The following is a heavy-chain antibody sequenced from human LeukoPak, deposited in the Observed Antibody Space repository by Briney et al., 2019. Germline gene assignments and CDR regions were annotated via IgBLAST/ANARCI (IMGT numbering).Heavy chain of an antibody. D-gene: IGHD3-10*01. CDR2: IYHSGST. Sequence: SETLSLTCAVSGYSISSGYYWGWIRQPPGKGLEWIGSIYHSGSTYYNPSLKRRVTISVDTSKNQFSLKLSSVTAADTAVYYCARVFDGSWTLQPLGYWGQGTLVTVSS. V-gene: IGHV4-38-2*01. CDR3: ARVFDGSWTLQPLGY. J-gene: IGHJ4*02. CDR1: GYSISSGYY.